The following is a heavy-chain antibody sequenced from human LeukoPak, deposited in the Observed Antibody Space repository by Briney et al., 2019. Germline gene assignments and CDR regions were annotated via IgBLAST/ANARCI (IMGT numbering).Heavy chain of an antibody. CDR2: INSDGSSR. D-gene: IGHD6-13*01. V-gene: IGHV3-74*01. CDR3: ASASSHRIAAGGDY. Sequence: GGSLRLSCAASGFIFDNYWMHWVRQAPGKGLVWVSRINSDGSSRNYADSVKGRFTISRDNAKNTLYLQMNSLRAEDTAVYYCASASSHRIAAGGDYWGQGTLVTVSS. CDR1: GFIFDNYW. J-gene: IGHJ4*02.